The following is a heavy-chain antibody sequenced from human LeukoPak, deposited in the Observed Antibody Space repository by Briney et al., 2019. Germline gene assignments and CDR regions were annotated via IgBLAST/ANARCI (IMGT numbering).Heavy chain of an antibody. J-gene: IGHJ6*02. CDR3: AREAYCGGDCYLDYYGMDV. CDR1: GYTFTSYA. Sequence: ASVKVSCKSSGYTFTSYAMNWVRQAPGQGLEWMGWINTNTGNPTYAQGFTGRFVFSLDTSVSTAYLQVSSLKAEDTAVYYCAREAYCGGDCYLDYYGMDVWGQGTTVTVSS. D-gene: IGHD2-21*02. V-gene: IGHV7-4-1*02. CDR2: INTNTGNP.